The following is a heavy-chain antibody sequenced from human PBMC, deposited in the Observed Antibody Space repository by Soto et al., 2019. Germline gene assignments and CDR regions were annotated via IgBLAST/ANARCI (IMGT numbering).Heavy chain of an antibody. CDR2: IYYSGST. Sequence: QVQLQESGPGLVKPSETLSLTCTVSGGSISSYLWSWIRQPPGKGLEWIGYIYYSGSTDYNPSLKRRVTISVDTSKTQCSLKLNSVTAADTAVYFCARGIGYSGYGRGGFDYWGQGTLVTVSS. J-gene: IGHJ4*02. V-gene: IGHV4-59*01. CDR1: GGSISSYL. CDR3: ARGIGYSGYGRGGFDY. D-gene: IGHD5-12*01.